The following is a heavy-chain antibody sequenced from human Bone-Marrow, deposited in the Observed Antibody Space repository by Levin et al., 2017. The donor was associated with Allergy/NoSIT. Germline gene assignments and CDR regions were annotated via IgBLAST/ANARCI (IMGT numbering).Heavy chain of an antibody. D-gene: IGHD3-10*01. J-gene: IGHJ6*03. CDR2: ISGSGGST. CDR1: GFTFSSYA. Sequence: PGGSLRLSCAASGFTFSSYAMSWVRQAPGKGLEWVSAISGSGGSTYYADSVKGRFTISRDNSKNTLYLQMNSLRAEDTAVYYCAKDRPRSGLWFRELLLSYMDVWGKGTTVTVSS. CDR3: AKDRPRSGLWFRELLLSYMDV. V-gene: IGHV3-23*01.